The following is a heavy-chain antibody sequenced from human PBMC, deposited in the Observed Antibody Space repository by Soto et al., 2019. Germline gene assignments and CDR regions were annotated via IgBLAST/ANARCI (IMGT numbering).Heavy chain of an antibody. J-gene: IGHJ4*02. CDR2: IVVVSGNT. CDR3: AADYYDTNGYYYDY. D-gene: IGHD3-22*01. Sequence: SVKVSCKASGFTFISSAVRWVRQARGQRLEWIGWIVVVSGNTNYAQKFQERVTITRDMSTSTAYMELSSLRSEDTAVYYCAADYYDTNGYYYDYWGQGTLVTVSS. V-gene: IGHV1-58*01. CDR1: GFTFISSA.